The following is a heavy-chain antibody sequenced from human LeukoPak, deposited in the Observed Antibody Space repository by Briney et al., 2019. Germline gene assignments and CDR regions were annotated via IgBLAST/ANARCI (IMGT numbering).Heavy chain of an antibody. CDR3: ARVVYDILTGYPNWFDP. D-gene: IGHD3-9*01. CDR1: GGSFSGYY. J-gene: IGHJ5*02. Sequence: PSETLSLTCAVYGGSFSGYYWSWIRQPPGKGLEWIGEINHSGSTNYNPSLKSRVTISVDTSKNQFSLKLSSVAAADTAVYYCARVVYDILTGYPNWFDPWGQGTLVTVSS. V-gene: IGHV4-34*01. CDR2: INHSGST.